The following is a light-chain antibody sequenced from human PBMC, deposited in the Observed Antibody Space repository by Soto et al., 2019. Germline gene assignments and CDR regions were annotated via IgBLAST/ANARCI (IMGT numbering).Light chain of an antibody. CDR3: QQYNNWWT. Sequence: EIVMTQSPATLSVSPGEGATLSCRASQSVSTNLAWYQQKPGQAPRLLIYSVSTRATGIPARFSGSGYGTEFTLTNSSLQSEDFAVYYCQQYNNWWTFGQGTTVEIK. V-gene: IGKV3-15*01. CDR1: QSVSTN. CDR2: SVS. J-gene: IGKJ1*01.